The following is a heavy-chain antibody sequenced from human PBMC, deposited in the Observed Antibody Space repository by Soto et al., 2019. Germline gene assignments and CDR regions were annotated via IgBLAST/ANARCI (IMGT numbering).Heavy chain of an antibody. Sequence: PSETLSLTCAVYGGSFSGYYWSWIRQPPGKGLEWIGEINHSGSTNYNPSLKSRVTISVDTSKNQFSLKLSSVAAADTAVYYCARGIQLWQIPHYYYYGMDVWGQGTTVTVSS. CDR2: INHSGST. CDR3: ARGIQLWQIPHYYYYGMDV. D-gene: IGHD5-18*01. CDR1: GGSFSGYY. J-gene: IGHJ6*02. V-gene: IGHV4-34*01.